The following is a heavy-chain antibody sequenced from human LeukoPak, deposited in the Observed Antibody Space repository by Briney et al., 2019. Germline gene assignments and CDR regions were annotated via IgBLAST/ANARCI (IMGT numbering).Heavy chain of an antibody. J-gene: IGHJ4*02. Sequence: GEALKISFKGSGYTFSNHWIGWVRRMPGKGREWMGIIYPGDSDTRYSPSFQGQVTISADKSISTAYLQWSSLKASDTAMYYCASKGSSGWYFYWGQGTLVTVSS. V-gene: IGHV5-51*01. CDR3: ASKGSSGWYFY. D-gene: IGHD6-19*01. CDR1: GYTFSNHW. CDR2: IYPGDSDT.